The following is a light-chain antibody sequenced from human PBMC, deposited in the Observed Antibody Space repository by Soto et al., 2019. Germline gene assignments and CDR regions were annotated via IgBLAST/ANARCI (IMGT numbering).Light chain of an antibody. CDR2: EGS. V-gene: IGLV2-23*01. J-gene: IGLJ1*01. CDR1: SSDVGSYNF. Sequence: QSALTQPASVAGSPGQSITLSCTGTSSDVGSYNFVSWYQQHPGKAPKLMIYEGSRRRSGVSNRFSGSYSGNTASLTISGLQAEDEADYYCCSYAASGTRVFGAGTKLTVL. CDR3: CSYAASGTRV.